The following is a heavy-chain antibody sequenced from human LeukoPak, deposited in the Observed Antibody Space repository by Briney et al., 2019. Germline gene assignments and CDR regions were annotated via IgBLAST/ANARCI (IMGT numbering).Heavy chain of an antibody. D-gene: IGHD3-10*01. V-gene: IGHV3-48*03. CDR3: AREGYYGSVSDY. Sequence: GGSLRLSCAASGFTFSSYWMSWVRQAPGKGLEWVSYISSSGSTIYYADSVKGRFTISRDNAKNSLYLQMNSLRAEDTAVYYCAREGYYGSVSDYWGQGTLVTVSS. CDR2: ISSSGSTI. CDR1: GFTFSSYW. J-gene: IGHJ4*02.